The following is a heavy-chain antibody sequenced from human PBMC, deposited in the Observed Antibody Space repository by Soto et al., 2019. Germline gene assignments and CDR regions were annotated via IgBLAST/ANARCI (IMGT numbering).Heavy chain of an antibody. Sequence: GGSLRLSCAASGFTFSGYSVNWVRQAPGKGLEWVSYISSGSKTIYYAESVKGRFPVSRDNARNSRYLQMNSLRDEDTAVYYRAREDILGVRSFDYWGQGTLVTVSS. CDR2: ISSGSKTI. J-gene: IGHJ4*02. D-gene: IGHD3-9*01. CDR1: GFTFSGYS. CDR3: AREDILGVRSFDY. V-gene: IGHV3-48*02.